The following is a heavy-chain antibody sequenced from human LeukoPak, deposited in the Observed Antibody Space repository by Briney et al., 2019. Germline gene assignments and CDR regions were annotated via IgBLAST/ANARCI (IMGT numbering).Heavy chain of an antibody. CDR3: ARDNPGGNFDWLIWGDY. V-gene: IGHV1-69*01. CDR1: GGTFSSYA. D-gene: IGHD3-9*01. CDR2: IIPIFGTA. Sequence: VKVSCKASGGTFSSYAISWVRQAPGQALEWMGGIIPIFGTANYAQKFQGRVTITADESTSTADMELSSLRSEDTAVYYCARDNPGGNFDWLIWGDYWGQGTLVTVSS. J-gene: IGHJ4*02.